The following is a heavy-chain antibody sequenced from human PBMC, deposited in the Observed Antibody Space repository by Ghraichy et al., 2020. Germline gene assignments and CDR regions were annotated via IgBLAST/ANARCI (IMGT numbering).Heavy chain of an antibody. CDR1: GGSISSGGYY. CDR3: ARAGAVISSGPHFDY. J-gene: IGHJ4*02. D-gene: IGHD3-22*01. Sequence: SETLSLTCTVSGGSISSGGYYWSWIRQHPGKGLEWIGYIYYSGSTYYNPSLKSRVTISVDTSKNQFSLKLSSVTAADTAVYYCARAGAVISSGPHFDYWGQGTLVTVSS. CDR2: IYYSGST. V-gene: IGHV4-31*03.